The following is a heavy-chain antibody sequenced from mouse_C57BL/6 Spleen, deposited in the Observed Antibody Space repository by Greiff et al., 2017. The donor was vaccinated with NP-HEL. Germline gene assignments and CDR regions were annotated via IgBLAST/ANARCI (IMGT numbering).Heavy chain of an antibody. V-gene: IGHV1-7*01. CDR2: INPSSGYT. CDR3: ARTNWDPYYAMDY. J-gene: IGHJ4*01. D-gene: IGHD4-1*01. CDR1: GYTFTSYW. Sequence: QVQLKQPGAELAKPGASVKLSCKASGYTFTSYWMHWVKQRPGQGLEWIGYINPSSGYTKYNQKFKDKATLTADKSSSTAYMQLSSLTYEDSAVYYCARTNWDPYYAMDYWGQGTSVTVSS.